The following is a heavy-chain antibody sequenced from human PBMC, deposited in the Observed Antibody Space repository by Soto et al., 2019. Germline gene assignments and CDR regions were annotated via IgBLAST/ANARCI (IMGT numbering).Heavy chain of an antibody. V-gene: IGHV1-69*02. CDR3: ARAVHSPQYCSGGSCFTPDYYYYMDV. CDR2: IIPILGVA. D-gene: IGHD2-15*01. Sequence: QVQLVQSGAEVKKPGSSVKVSCKASGGTFSSYTISWVRQAPGQGLEWMGRIIPILGVANYAQKFQSRVTITADKSTSTAYMELSSVRSEDTAVYYCARAVHSPQYCSGGSCFTPDYYYYMDVWGKGTTVTVSS. J-gene: IGHJ6*03. CDR1: GGTFSSYT.